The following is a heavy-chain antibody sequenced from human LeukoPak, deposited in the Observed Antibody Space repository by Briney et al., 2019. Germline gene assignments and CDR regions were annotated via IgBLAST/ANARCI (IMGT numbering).Heavy chain of an antibody. V-gene: IGHV4-34*01. J-gene: IGHJ4*02. CDR2: INHSGST. CDR3: ARVQVAGYFDY. CDR1: GGSFSGYY. Sequence: SETLSLTCAVYGGSFSGYYWSWIRQPPGKGLEWIGEINHSGSTNYNPSLKSRVTISVDTSKNQFSLDLSSVTAADTAVYYCARVQVAGYFDYWGQGTLVTVSS. D-gene: IGHD6-19*01.